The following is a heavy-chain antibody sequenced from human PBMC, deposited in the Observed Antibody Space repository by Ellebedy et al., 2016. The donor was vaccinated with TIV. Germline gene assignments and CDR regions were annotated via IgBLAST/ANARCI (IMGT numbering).Heavy chain of an antibody. V-gene: IGHV4-4*01. D-gene: IGHD2-2*01. CDR3: ARSCSPSCWECLEY. J-gene: IGHJ4*02. CDR1: GGSISTSW. Sequence: GSLRLXXAVSGGSISTSWWSWVRQPPGKGLEWIGQVYHGGTTNYNPSLQSRVAISLDSSKTQFSLELNSVTAADTAVYFCARSCSPSCWECLEYWGQGVLVTVSS. CDR2: VYHGGTT.